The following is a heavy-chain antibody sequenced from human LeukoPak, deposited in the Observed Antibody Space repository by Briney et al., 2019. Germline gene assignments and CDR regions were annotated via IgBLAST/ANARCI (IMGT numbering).Heavy chain of an antibody. CDR2: IKQDGSEK. CDR3: GTGLPAANPYYYYYYYMDV. CDR1: GFTFSSYW. J-gene: IGHJ6*03. D-gene: IGHD2-2*01. Sequence: GGSLRLSCAASGFTFSSYWMSWVRQAPGKGLEWVANIKQDGSEKYYVDSVKGRFTISRDNAKNSLYLQMNSLRAEDTAVYYRGTGLPAANPYYYYYYYMDVWGKGATVTVSS. V-gene: IGHV3-7*01.